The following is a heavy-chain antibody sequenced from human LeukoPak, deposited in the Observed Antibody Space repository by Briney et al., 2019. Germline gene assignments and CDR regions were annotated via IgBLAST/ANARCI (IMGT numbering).Heavy chain of an antibody. Sequence: PGGSLRLSCAASGFTFSSYTMNCVRQAPGKGLEWVSFVSGSGGDSDYADSVKGRFTISRDNSKDTLYLQMNSLRAEDTAVYYCAKGSKRGYNYGSVNFDYWGQGTLVTVSS. D-gene: IGHD5-18*01. CDR3: AKGSKRGYNYGSVNFDY. V-gene: IGHV3-23*01. J-gene: IGHJ4*02. CDR1: GFTFSSYT. CDR2: VSGSGGDS.